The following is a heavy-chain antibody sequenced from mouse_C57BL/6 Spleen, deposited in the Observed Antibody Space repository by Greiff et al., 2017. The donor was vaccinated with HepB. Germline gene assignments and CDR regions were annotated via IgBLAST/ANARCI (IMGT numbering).Heavy chain of an antibody. D-gene: IGHD1-1*01. J-gene: IGHJ2*01. V-gene: IGHV1-50*01. CDR2: IDPSDSYT. Sequence: VQLQQPGAELVKPGASVKLSCKASGYTFTSYWMQWVKQRPGQGLEWIGGIDPSDSYTNYNQKFKGKATLTVDTSSSTAYMQLSSLTSEDSAVYYWARSPSYYGSTHWGQGTTLTVSS. CDR3: ARSPSYYGSTH. CDR1: GYTFTSYW.